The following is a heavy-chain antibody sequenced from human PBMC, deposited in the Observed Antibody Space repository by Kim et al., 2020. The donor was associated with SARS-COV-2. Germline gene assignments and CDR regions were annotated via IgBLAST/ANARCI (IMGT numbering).Heavy chain of an antibody. V-gene: IGHV4-59*01. D-gene: IGHD1-7*01. Sequence: PSLNSRVTISVDTSKDQFSLKLSSVTAADTAVYYCARDMSEYTWNYAFDYWGQGTLVTVSS. CDR3: ARDMSEYTWNYAFDY. J-gene: IGHJ4*02.